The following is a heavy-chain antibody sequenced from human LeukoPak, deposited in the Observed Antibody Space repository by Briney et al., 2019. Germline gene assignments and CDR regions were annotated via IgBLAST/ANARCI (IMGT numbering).Heavy chain of an antibody. Sequence: GGSLRLSCAASGFTFSSYSMNWVRQAPGKGLEWVSSISSSSSYIYYADSVKGRFTISRDNAKNSLYLQMNSLRAEDTAVYYCARDEGYYDSSGYYYDYWGQGTLVTVPS. V-gene: IGHV3-21*01. J-gene: IGHJ4*02. CDR2: ISSSSSYI. D-gene: IGHD3-22*01. CDR1: GFTFSSYS. CDR3: ARDEGYYDSSGYYYDY.